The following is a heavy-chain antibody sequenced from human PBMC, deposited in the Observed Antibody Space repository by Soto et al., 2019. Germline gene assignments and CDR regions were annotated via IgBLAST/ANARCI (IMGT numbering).Heavy chain of an antibody. CDR3: ARAYEGDYFDY. J-gene: IGHJ4*02. Sequence: GGSLRLSWAASGFTFSSYAMRWVRQAPGKGLEWVAVISYDGSNKYYADSVKGRFTISRDNSKNTLYLQMNSLRAEDTAVYYCARAYEGDYFDYWGQGTLVTVSS. V-gene: IGHV3-30-3*01. CDR2: ISYDGSNK. D-gene: IGHD3-16*01. CDR1: GFTFSSYA.